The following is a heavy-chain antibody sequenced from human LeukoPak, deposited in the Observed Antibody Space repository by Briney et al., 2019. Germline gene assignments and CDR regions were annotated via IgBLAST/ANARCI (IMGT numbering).Heavy chain of an antibody. CDR3: ASRGVVPAAMHYYYGMDV. D-gene: IGHD2-2*01. Sequence: ASVKVSCKASGGIFSSYAISWVRQAPGQGLEWMGGIIPIFGTANYAQKFQGRVTITADESTSTAYMELSSLRSEDTAVYYCASRGVVPAAMHYYYGMDVWGKGTTVTVSS. CDR1: GGIFSSYA. J-gene: IGHJ6*04. CDR2: IIPIFGTA. V-gene: IGHV1-69*01.